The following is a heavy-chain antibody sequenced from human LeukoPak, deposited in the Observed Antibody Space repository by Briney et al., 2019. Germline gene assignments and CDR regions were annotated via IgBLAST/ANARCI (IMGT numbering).Heavy chain of an antibody. Sequence: GGSLRLSCAASGFTFDDYAMHWVRQAPGKGLQWVSLISGDGGSTYYADSVKGRFTISRDNSKNSLYLQMNSLRTEDTALYYCATELQYKDGSGSLFRSTTYYYGLDVWGQGTTVTVSS. D-gene: IGHD3-10*01. CDR1: GFTFDDYA. CDR2: ISGDGGST. J-gene: IGHJ6*02. V-gene: IGHV3-43*02. CDR3: ATELQYKDGSGSLFRSTTYYYGLDV.